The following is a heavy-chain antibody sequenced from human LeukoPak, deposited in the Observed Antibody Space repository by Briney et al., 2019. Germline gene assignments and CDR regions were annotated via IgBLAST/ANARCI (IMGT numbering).Heavy chain of an antibody. J-gene: IGHJ4*02. Sequence: GGSLRLSCAASGFTLRSYDMSWVRQAPGKGLEWDSATSGSGGDTYYADSVKGRFTISRDNSKNTLYLQMNSLRAEDTAVYYCAKEYSGYDFDYWGQGTLVTVSS. CDR2: TSGSGGDT. CDR1: GFTLRSYD. D-gene: IGHD5-12*01. V-gene: IGHV3-23*01. CDR3: AKEYSGYDFDY.